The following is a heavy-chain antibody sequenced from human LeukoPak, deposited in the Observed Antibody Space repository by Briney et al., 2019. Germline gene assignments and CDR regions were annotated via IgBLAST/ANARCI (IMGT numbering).Heavy chain of an antibody. V-gene: IGHV3-74*01. CDR1: GFTFRNYW. D-gene: IGHD7-27*01. J-gene: IGHJ4*02. Sequence: PGGSLRLSCAASGFTFRNYWMHWVRQAPGKGLVWVSRVIRDGSFTNYADSVKGRFTISRDNAKNTLYLQMNSLRAEDTAVYYCVRDGDDLNFDYWGQGSLVTVSS. CDR3: VRDGDDLNFDY. CDR2: VIRDGSFT.